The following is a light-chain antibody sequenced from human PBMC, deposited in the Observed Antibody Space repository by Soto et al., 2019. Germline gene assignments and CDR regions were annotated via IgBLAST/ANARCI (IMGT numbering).Light chain of an antibody. CDR3: QQYTPWPRMLS. Sequence: EIVLTQSPATLYVSPGETATLSCRASQSLSSNVAWYQQRPRQAPRLLIYATSSRASDVPARFSGTGSGTEFTLTIASLQSEDFAIYYCQQYTPWPRMLSFGGGTKVDIQ. V-gene: IGKV3-15*01. CDR1: QSLSSN. CDR2: ATS. J-gene: IGKJ4*01.